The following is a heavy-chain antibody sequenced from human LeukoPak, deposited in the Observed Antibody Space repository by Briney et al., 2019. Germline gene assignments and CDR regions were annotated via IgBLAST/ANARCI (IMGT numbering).Heavy chain of an antibody. CDR1: GGSISGNNYY. CDR2: IYSGGSG. Sequence: PSETLSLTCTVSGGSISGNNYYWAWIRQPPGRGLEWIGSIYSGGSGYYNPSLESRLTVSVDTSKNHFSLRLKYVTAADTAIYYCARMREEWFDPWGQGTLVTVSS. V-gene: IGHV4-39*02. J-gene: IGHJ5*02. CDR3: ARMREEWFDP.